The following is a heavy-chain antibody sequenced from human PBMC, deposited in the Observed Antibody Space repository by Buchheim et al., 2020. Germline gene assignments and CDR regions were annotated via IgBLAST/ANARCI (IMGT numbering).Heavy chain of an antibody. V-gene: IGHV4-34*01. CDR1: GGSLSGYY. J-gene: IGHJ4*02. CDR3: AKSAQMYSSSWVGS. Sequence: QVQLQQWGAGLLKPSETLSLTCAVYGGSLSGYYWSWIRQPPGKGLEWIGEINRGGSTNYNPSLESRVTMSVDKSKNQFSLKLISVTAADTAVYYCAKSAQMYSSSWVGSWGQGTL. D-gene: IGHD6-13*01. CDR2: INRGGST.